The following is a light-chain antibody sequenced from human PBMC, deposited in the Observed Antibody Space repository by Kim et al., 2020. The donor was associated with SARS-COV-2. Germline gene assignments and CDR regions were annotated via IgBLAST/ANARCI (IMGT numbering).Light chain of an antibody. Sequence: SPGERAPLACRASQSVSSSYLAWYQQKPGQAPRLLIYGASSRATGIPDRFSGRGSGTDFTLTISRLEPEDFAVYYCQQYGSSPGTFGQGTKVDIK. J-gene: IGKJ1*01. CDR1: QSVSSSY. CDR2: GAS. CDR3: QQYGSSPGT. V-gene: IGKV3-20*01.